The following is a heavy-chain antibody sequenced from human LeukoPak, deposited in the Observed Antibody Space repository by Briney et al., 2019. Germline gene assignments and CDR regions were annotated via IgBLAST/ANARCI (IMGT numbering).Heavy chain of an antibody. Sequence: SETLSLTCAVYGGSFSGYYWSWIRQSPGKGLEWIGEINHSGSTNYNPSLKSRVTISVDTSKNQFSLKLSSVTAADTAVYYCASHRARYCSSTSCPRPFDYWGQGTLVTVSS. CDR1: GGSFSGYY. V-gene: IGHV4-34*01. J-gene: IGHJ4*02. D-gene: IGHD2-2*01. CDR2: INHSGST. CDR3: ASHRARYCSSTSCPRPFDY.